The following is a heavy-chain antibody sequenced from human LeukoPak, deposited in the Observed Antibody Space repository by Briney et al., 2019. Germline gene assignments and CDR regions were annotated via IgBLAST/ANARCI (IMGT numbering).Heavy chain of an antibody. V-gene: IGHV4-34*01. D-gene: IGHD2-15*01. CDR1: GHSFIAYL. Sequence: SEALLLTCAVYGHSFIAYLWDSIRQAPGKQVEYIEEFKHRGSSYYNPSLKTRVPLSVDTPKNQVSLMLTSVTAADTALYFCARGSSFDGYCSAGACDAGYYDSWGQGTPVTVSS. CDR3: ARGSSFDGYCSAGACDAGYYDS. CDR2: FKHRGSS. J-gene: IGHJ4*02.